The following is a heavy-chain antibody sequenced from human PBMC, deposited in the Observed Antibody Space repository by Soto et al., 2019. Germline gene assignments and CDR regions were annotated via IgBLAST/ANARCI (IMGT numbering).Heavy chain of an antibody. CDR2: IYPGDSDT. CDR1: GYSFTSYW. D-gene: IGHD6-13*01. V-gene: IGHV5-51*01. Sequence: GESLKIYCKGSGYSFTSYWIGWVRQMPGKGLEWMGIIYPGDSDTRYSPSFQGQVTISADKSISTAYLQWSSLKASDTAMYYCARSPLTIAAADDAFDIWGQGTMVTVSS. J-gene: IGHJ3*02. CDR3: ARSPLTIAAADDAFDI.